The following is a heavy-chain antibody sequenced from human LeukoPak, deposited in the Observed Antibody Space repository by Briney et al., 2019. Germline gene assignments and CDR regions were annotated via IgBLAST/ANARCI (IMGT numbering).Heavy chain of an antibody. D-gene: IGHD6-6*01. V-gene: IGHV4-59*01. CDR1: GCSISSYY. CDR2: IYYNGST. CDR3: ARLYSSSSRVPYMDV. J-gene: IGHJ6*03. Sequence: TASETLSLTCTVSGCSISSYYWSWIRQPPGKGLEWIGYIYYNGSTNYNPSLKSRVTISVDTSKNQFSLKLSSVTAADTAVYYCARLYSSSSRVPYMDVWGKGTTVTVSS.